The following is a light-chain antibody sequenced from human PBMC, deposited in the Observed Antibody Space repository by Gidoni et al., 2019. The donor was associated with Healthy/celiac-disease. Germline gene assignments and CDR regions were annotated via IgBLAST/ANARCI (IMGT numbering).Light chain of an antibody. CDR3: SSYTSSSTPT. Sequence: VHPITIPCTGTSSDVGGYNYVSWYQQHPGKAPKLMIYDVSNRPSGVSNRFSGSKSGNTASLTISGLQAEDEADYYCSSYTSSSTPTFGGGTKLTVL. J-gene: IGLJ2*01. V-gene: IGLV2-14*04. CDR1: SSDVGGYNY. CDR2: DVS.